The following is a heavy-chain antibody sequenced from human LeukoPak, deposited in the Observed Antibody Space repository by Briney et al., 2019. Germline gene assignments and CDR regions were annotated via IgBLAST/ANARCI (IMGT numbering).Heavy chain of an antibody. J-gene: IGHJ4*02. CDR1: GFSFSSYT. V-gene: IGHV3-21*01. Sequence: GGSLRLSCAASGFSFSSYTFNWVRQAPGKGLEWVSSISSNNYIYYADSMKGRFTISRDNAKNSLYLQMHSLRAEDTAVYYCARVGYYYNSSGYYFSYWGQGTLVTVSS. D-gene: IGHD3-22*01. CDR3: ARVGYYYNSSGYYFSY. CDR2: ISSNNYI.